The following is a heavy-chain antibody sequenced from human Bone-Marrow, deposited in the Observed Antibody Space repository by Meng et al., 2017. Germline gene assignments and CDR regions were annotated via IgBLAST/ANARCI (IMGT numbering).Heavy chain of an antibody. CDR1: GGSISSGSSY. D-gene: IGHD2-2*01. J-gene: IGHJ6*02. CDR2: MYTSGST. Sequence: SETLSLTCTVSGGSISSGSSYWSGIRQPAGKGLECIGRMYTSGSTNYNPSLKSQVTISVDTSKNQFSLKLSSVTAADTAVYYCARDIVVVPAANNYYYYGMDVWGQGTTVTVSS. V-gene: IGHV4-61*02. CDR3: ARDIVVVPAANNYYYYGMDV.